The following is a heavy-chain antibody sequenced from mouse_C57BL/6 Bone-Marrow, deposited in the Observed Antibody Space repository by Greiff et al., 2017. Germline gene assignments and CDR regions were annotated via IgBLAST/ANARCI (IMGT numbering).Heavy chain of an antibody. CDR1: GFTFTDYY. Sequence: EVQVVESGGGLVQPGGSLRLSCAATGFTFTDYYMSWVRQPPGKALEWLGFIINKANGYNTEYSASVKGRFTISTDNSQSILYLQMNALRAEDSATYYCARYYYDWGQGTLVTVSA. D-gene: IGHD2-1*01. J-gene: IGHJ3*01. V-gene: IGHV7-3*01. CDR2: IINKANGYNT. CDR3: ARYYYD.